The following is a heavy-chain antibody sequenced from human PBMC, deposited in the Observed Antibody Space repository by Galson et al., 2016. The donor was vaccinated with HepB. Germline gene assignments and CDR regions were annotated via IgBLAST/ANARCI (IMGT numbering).Heavy chain of an antibody. CDR2: IWFDGSEK. J-gene: IGHJ4*02. Sequence: SLRLSCAASGFTLSAHAMHWVRQAPGKGLEWVAVIWFDGSEKYYSDSVKGRFTINRDNAKNTLDLQMNSLRAEDTAVYYCAATVHCCGGNCHGYFDYWGQGTLVTVPS. V-gene: IGHV3-33*01. CDR1: GFTLSAHA. CDR3: AATVHCCGGNCHGYFDY. D-gene: IGHD2-15*01.